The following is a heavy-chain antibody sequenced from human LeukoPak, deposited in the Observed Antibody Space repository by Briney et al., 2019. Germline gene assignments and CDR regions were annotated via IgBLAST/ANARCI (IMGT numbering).Heavy chain of an antibody. D-gene: IGHD2-8*01. V-gene: IGHV4-4*07. CDR1: GGSISSYY. J-gene: IGHJ4*02. CDR3: GKCDNGADFEV. CDR2: IYTSGST. Sequence: PSETLSLTCTVSGGSISSYYWSWIRQPAGKGLEWIGRIYTSGSTNYTPSRESRVTIPLDPTKNQFSLKLSSATAAGAALYCGGKCDNGADFEVWGQGTLVTVSS.